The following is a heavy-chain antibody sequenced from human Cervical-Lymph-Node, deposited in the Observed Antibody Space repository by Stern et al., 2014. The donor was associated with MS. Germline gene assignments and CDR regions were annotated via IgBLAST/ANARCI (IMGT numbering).Heavy chain of an antibody. CDR1: GYTFNGYY. V-gene: IGHV1-2*02. Sequence: QVQLMQSGAEARKPGASVNVSCKTSGYTFNGYYIHWVRQAPGQGPEWMGWINPDTGDTGLVQQLRVMVAMTMDTSIITAYLDLRSLTSGDTAVYYCARGIPPGIWFPLDFWGQGTLVTVSS. CDR3: ARGIPPGIWFPLDF. CDR2: INPDTGDT. J-gene: IGHJ4*02. D-gene: IGHD3-3*02.